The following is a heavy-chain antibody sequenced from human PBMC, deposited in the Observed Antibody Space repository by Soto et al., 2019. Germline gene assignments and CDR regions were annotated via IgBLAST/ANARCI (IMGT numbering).Heavy chain of an antibody. V-gene: IGHV3-9*01. CDR2: ISWNSGSI. D-gene: IGHD3-10*01. J-gene: IGHJ6*02. CDR1: GFTFDDYA. CDR3: AKGMVRGVMAYYYYGMDV. Sequence: EVQLVESGGGLVQPGRSLRLSCAASGFTFDDYAMHRVRQAPGKGLEWVSGISWNSGSIGYADSVKGRFTISRDNAKNSLYLQMNSLRAEDTALYYCAKGMVRGVMAYYYYGMDVWGQGTTVTVSS.